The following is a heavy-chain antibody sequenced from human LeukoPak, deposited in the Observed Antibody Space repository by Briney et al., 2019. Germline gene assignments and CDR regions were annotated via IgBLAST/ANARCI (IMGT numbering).Heavy chain of an antibody. Sequence: PGGSLRLSCAASGFTFSSYGMHWVRQAPGKGLEWVAVISYDGSNKYYADSVKGRFTISRDNSKNTLYLQMNSLRAEDTAVYYCARFVSYVGATPFTYWGQGTLVTVSS. D-gene: IGHD1-26*01. CDR3: ARFVSYVGATPFTY. CDR1: GFTFSSYG. J-gene: IGHJ4*02. V-gene: IGHV3-30*19. CDR2: ISYDGSNK.